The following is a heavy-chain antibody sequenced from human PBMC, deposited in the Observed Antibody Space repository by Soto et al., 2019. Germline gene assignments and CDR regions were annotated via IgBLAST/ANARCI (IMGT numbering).Heavy chain of an antibody. CDR1: GFTFSSYA. V-gene: IGHV3-30-3*01. J-gene: IGHJ4*02. CDR3: ACLWVAVAGTGYY. Sequence: GGSLRLSCAASGFTFSSYAMHWVRQAPGKGLEWVAVISYDGSNKYYADSVKGRFTISRDNSKNALYLQMNSLRAEDTAVYYCACLWVAVAGTGYYWGQRTLVTVSS. CDR2: ISYDGSNK. D-gene: IGHD6-19*01.